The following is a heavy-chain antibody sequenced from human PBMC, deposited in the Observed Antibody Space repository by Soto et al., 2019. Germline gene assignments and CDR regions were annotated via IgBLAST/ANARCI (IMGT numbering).Heavy chain of an antibody. CDR3: ARDPGIVGATKTYDY. Sequence: PGGSLRLSCAASGFTFSSYSMNWVRQAPGKGLEWVSSISSSSSYIYYADSVKGRFTISRDNAKNSLYLQMNSLRAEDTAVYYCARDPGIVGATKTYDYWGQGTLVTVSS. CDR1: GFTFSSYS. CDR2: ISSSSSYI. J-gene: IGHJ4*02. D-gene: IGHD1-26*01. V-gene: IGHV3-21*01.